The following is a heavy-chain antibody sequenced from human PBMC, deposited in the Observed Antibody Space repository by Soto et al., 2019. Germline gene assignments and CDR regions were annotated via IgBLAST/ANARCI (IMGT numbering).Heavy chain of an antibody. V-gene: IGHV4-59*01. CDR2: IYYSGST. D-gene: IGHD3-22*01. J-gene: IGHJ4*02. CDR1: GGSINTYY. CDR3: ARLYDNSRGSFDY. Sequence: PSETLSLTCTVSGGSINTYYWSWIRQPPGKGLEWIGYIYYSGSTNYNPSLKSRVTISVDTSKNQFSLRLSSVTAADTAVYYCARLYDNSRGSFDYWGQGTLVTVSS.